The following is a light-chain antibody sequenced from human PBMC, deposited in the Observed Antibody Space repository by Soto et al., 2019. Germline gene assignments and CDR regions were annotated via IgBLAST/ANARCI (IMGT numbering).Light chain of an antibody. CDR3: QQYGRSPPFT. CDR2: GAS. Sequence: EIVLTQSPGTLSLSPGERATLSCRASQSVSSSYLAWYQQKPGQAPRLLIYGASSRATGIPDRFSGSGSGTDFTLTISILEPADFAVYYCQQYGRSPPFTFGPGTKVDIK. CDR1: QSVSSSY. V-gene: IGKV3-20*01. J-gene: IGKJ3*01.